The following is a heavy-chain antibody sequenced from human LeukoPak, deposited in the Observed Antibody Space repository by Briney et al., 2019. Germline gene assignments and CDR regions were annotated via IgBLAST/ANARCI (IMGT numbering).Heavy chain of an antibody. CDR2: IYHSGST. D-gene: IGHD4-17*01. J-gene: IGHJ5*02. CDR1: GYSIRSGYY. CDR3: AREGPRGLRYVVWRPNSFDP. Sequence: SETLSLTCTVSGYSIRSGYYWGWIRQPPGKGLEWIGSIYHSGSTYYNPSLKSRVTISVDTSKNQFSLKLSSVTAADTAVYYCAREGPRGLRYVVWRPNSFDPWGQGTLVTVSS. V-gene: IGHV4-38-2*02.